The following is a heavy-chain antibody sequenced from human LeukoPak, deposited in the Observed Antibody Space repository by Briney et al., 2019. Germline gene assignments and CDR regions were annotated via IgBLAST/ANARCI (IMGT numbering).Heavy chain of an antibody. CDR1: GHSFTSYW. J-gene: IGHJ4*02. CDR3: ARAPLQYCSGGSCQSPPDY. Sequence: GESLKISCKGSGHSFTSYWIGWVRQMPGKGLERMGIIYPGDSDTRYSPSFQGQVTISADKSISTAYLQWSSLKASDTAMYYCARAPLQYCSGGSCQSPPDYWGQGTLVTVSS. D-gene: IGHD2-15*01. CDR2: IYPGDSDT. V-gene: IGHV5-51*01.